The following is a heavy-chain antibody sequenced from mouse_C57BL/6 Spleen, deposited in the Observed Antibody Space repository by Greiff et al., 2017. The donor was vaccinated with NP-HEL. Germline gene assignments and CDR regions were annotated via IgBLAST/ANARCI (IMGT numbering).Heavy chain of an antibody. V-gene: IGHV5-6*01. Sequence: EVHLVESGGDLVKPGGSLKLSCAASGFTFSSYGLSWVRQTPDTRLEWVGTISSGGSYTYYPDSVRGRFTISSDNATNTLYLQLSSLKSEDTAMYYWARGDYDYDRGYFDVWGTGTTGTVSS. J-gene: IGHJ1*03. CDR3: ARGDYDYDRGYFDV. D-gene: IGHD2-4*01. CDR1: GFTFSSYG. CDR2: ISSGGSYT.